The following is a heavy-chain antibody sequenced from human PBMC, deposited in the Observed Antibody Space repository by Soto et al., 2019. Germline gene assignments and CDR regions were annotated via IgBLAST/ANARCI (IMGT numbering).Heavy chain of an antibody. V-gene: IGHV4-31*03. Sequence: QVQLQESGPGLVKPSQTLSLTCTVSGGSISSGGYYWSWIRQHPGKGLEWIGYIYYSGSTYYNPSLKSRVTISVDTSKNQFSLKLSSVTAADTAVYYCARGSTVVSRHQPRYYYYDMDVWGQGTSVTVSS. J-gene: IGHJ6*02. CDR2: IYYSGST. D-gene: IGHD2-15*01. CDR1: GGSISSGGYY. CDR3: ARGSTVVSRHQPRYYYYDMDV.